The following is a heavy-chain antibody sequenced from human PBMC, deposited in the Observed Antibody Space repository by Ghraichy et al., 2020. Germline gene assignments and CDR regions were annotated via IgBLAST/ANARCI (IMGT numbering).Heavy chain of an antibody. Sequence: SQTLSLTCAVYGGSFSGYYWSWIRQPPGKGLEWIGEINHSGSTNYNPSLKSRVTISVDTSKNQFSLKLSSVTAADTAVYYCASTFYGDYVYYWGQGTLVTVSS. D-gene: IGHD4-17*01. V-gene: IGHV4-34*01. J-gene: IGHJ4*02. CDR2: INHSGST. CDR1: GGSFSGYY. CDR3: ASTFYGDYVYY.